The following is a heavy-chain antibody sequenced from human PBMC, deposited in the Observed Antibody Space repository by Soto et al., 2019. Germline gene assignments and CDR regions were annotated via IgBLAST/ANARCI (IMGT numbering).Heavy chain of an antibody. CDR3: VKFRGRDYHYSYMDV. CDR2: YGGSGGST. V-gene: IGHV3-23*01. CDR1: GFSFSTYC. J-gene: IGHJ6*03. Sequence: DVQLLESGGGLAQRGGSLRLSCAASGFSFSTYCMTWVRQAPGKGLEWVSYGGSGGSTYYADSAKGRCTISRDNSKNTLYLQINSLSAEDTAVYYCVKFRGRDYHYSYMDVWGNGTTVTVSS. D-gene: IGHD3-16*01.